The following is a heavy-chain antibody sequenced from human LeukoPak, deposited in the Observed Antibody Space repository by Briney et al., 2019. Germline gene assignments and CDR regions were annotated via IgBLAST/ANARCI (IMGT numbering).Heavy chain of an antibody. CDR1: GFTSSDYG. D-gene: IGHD5-18*01. Sequence: GGSLRLSCAASGFTSSDYGMHWVRQAPGKGLEWVAVIWYDESNKYYADSVKGRFTISRDNSKNTLYMQMNGLRGEDTAVYYCAREVLVYTAMVGFDPWGQGTLVTVSS. V-gene: IGHV3-33*01. CDR3: AREVLVYTAMVGFDP. CDR2: IWYDESNK. J-gene: IGHJ5*02.